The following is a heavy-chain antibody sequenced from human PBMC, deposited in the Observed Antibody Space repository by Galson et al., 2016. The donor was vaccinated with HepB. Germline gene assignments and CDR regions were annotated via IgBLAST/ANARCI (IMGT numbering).Heavy chain of an antibody. CDR1: GFMFSTYG. V-gene: IGHV3-33*01. CDR3: ARALAAAGPGWGRPVDF. Sequence: SLRLSCAASGFMFSTYGMHWVRLAPGKGLEWVAFISYDGSIKYYRDSVKGRFTISRDNSKNTLYLDMNSLRVEATGVFYCARALAAAGPGWGRPVDFWGQGTLLTVSS. J-gene: IGHJ4*02. CDR2: ISYDGSIK. D-gene: IGHD6-25*01.